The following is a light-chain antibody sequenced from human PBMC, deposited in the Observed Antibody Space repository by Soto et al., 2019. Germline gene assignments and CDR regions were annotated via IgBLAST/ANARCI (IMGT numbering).Light chain of an antibody. CDR3: QHHKT. V-gene: IGKV3-15*01. CDR2: GAS. CDR1: QSVSRN. Sequence: EIVLTQSPATLSVSPGERATLSCRASQSVSRNLAWYQQKPGQAPRLLIYGASTRATGIPARFSGSGSGTEFTLTISSVQSEDFSVYYCQHHKTFGQGTKVEI. J-gene: IGKJ1*01.